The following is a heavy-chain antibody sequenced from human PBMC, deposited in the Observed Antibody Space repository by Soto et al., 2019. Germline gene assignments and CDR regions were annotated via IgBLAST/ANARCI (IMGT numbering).Heavy chain of an antibody. CDR3: AKDRRAGGNYGFYSDF. D-gene: IGHD1-7*01. Sequence: EVQLLESGGGLVQPGGSLRLSCAASGFTFSSYGMTWVRQAPGKGLEWVSFSSATGAGTYYADSVKGRFTISRDNSKNTLYLQMTSLRADDTAVYYCAKDRRAGGNYGFYSDFWGHGALVIVS. V-gene: IGHV3-23*01. CDR2: SSATGAGT. CDR1: GFTFSSYG. J-gene: IGHJ5*01.